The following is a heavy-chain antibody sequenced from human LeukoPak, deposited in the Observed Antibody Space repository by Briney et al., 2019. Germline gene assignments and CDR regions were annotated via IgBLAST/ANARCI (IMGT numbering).Heavy chain of an antibody. D-gene: IGHD3-22*01. V-gene: IGHV3-7*01. J-gene: IGHJ4*02. CDR1: GFTFSSYW. Sequence: PGGSLRLSCAASGFTFSSYWMSWVRQAPGKGLEWVANIKQDGSEKYYVDSVKGRFTISRDNAKNSLYLQMNSLRAEDTAVYYWARGVYYDSRVYLDYWGQGTLVTVSS. CDR2: IKQDGSEK. CDR3: ARGVYYDSRVYLDY.